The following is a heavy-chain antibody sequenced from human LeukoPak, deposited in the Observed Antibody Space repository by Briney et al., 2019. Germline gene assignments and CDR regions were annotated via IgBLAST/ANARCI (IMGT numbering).Heavy chain of an antibody. Sequence: GRSLRLSCAASGFTFSSYAMHWVRQAPGKGLEWVAVISYDGSSKYYADSVKGRFTISRDNSKNTLYLQMNSLRAEDTAVYYCARDSGYSSSWFDYWGQGTLVTVSS. V-gene: IGHV3-30-3*01. J-gene: IGHJ4*02. CDR3: ARDSGYSSSWFDY. D-gene: IGHD6-13*01. CDR1: GFTFSSYA. CDR2: ISYDGSSK.